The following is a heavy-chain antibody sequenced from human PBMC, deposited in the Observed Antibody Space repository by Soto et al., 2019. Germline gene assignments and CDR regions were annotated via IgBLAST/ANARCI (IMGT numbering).Heavy chain of an antibody. D-gene: IGHD5-12*01. CDR2: IIPIFGTA. Sequence: QVQLVQSGAEVKKPGSSVKVSCKASGGTFSSYAISWVRQAPGQGLEWMGGIIPIFGTANYAQKFQGRVTITADESTSAAYMGLSSLGSEDKAVYYCARAPGYSGYAWDWFDPWGQGTLVTVSS. J-gene: IGHJ5*02. V-gene: IGHV1-69*12. CDR1: GGTFSSYA. CDR3: ARAPGYSGYAWDWFDP.